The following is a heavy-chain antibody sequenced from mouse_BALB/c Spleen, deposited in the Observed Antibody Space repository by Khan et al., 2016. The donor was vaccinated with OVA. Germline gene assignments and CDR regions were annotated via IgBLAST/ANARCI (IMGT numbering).Heavy chain of an antibody. Sequence: QVQLQQSGAELARPGASVRMSCKASGYTFTSNTMHWVKQRPGQGLEWIGYINPRSGYTNYNQNFKDKATLTADKSSSTAYMQLSSLTSVDSAVYYCARRTTGYTMDYWGQGTSVTGSS. CDR1: GYTFTSNT. V-gene: IGHV1-4*01. J-gene: IGHJ4*01. CDR2: INPRSGYT. CDR3: ARRTTGYTMDY. D-gene: IGHD2-14*01.